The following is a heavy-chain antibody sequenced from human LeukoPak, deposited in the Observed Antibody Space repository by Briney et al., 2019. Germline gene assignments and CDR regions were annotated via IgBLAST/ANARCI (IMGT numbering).Heavy chain of an antibody. J-gene: IGHJ4*02. CDR1: GFTFDDYA. D-gene: IGHD6-19*01. CDR2: ISWNSGSI. V-gene: IGHV3-9*01. Sequence: SPRLSCAAPGFTFDDYAMHWVRQAPGKGLEWVSGISWNSGSIGYADSVKGRFTISRDNAKNSLYLQMNSLRAEDTALHYCAKSLTGYSSGCFDYWGQGTVVSVSS. CDR3: AKSLTGYSSGCFDY.